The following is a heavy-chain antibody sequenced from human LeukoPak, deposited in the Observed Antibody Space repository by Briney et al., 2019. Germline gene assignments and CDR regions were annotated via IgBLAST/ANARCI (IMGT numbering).Heavy chain of an antibody. V-gene: IGHV3-66*02. CDR1: GFTISSNY. J-gene: IGHJ4*02. D-gene: IGHD2-2*01. CDR3: AREHQLLYLDY. Sequence: GXSLRLSCAASGFTISSNYMSWVRQAPGKGLGWVSVIYSGGSTYYADSVKGRFTISRDNSKNTLYLQMNSLRAEDTAVYYCAREHQLLYLDYWGQGTLVTVSS. CDR2: IYSGGST.